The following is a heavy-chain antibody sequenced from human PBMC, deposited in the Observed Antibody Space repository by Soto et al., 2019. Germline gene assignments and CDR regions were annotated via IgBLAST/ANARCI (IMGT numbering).Heavy chain of an antibody. D-gene: IGHD3-22*01. J-gene: IGHJ4*02. CDR3: AKVFYYYDSSGYYYFDY. Sequence: GGSLRLSCEVSGFNFEDYGIHWVRQRPGKGLEWVSGINWNSRSVAYADSVKGRFTISRDNSKNTLYLQMSSLRAEDTAVYYCAKVFYYYDSSGYYYFDYWGQGTLVTVSS. V-gene: IGHV3-9*01. CDR1: GFNFEDYG. CDR2: INWNSRSV.